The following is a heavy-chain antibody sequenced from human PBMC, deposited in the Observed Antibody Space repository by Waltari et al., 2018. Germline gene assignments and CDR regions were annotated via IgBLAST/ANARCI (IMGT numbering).Heavy chain of an antibody. D-gene: IGHD2-21*01. J-gene: IGHJ3*02. CDR1: GGSFSGYY. V-gene: IGHV4-34*01. CDR3: ARPMVRGAFDI. Sequence: QVQLQQWGAGLLKPSETLSLTCAVYGGSFSGYYWSWIRQPPGKGLEWIGEINHSGSTNYNPSLKSRVTISVDTSKNQFSLKLSSVTAADTAVYYCARPMVRGAFDIWGQGTMVTVSS. CDR2: INHSGST.